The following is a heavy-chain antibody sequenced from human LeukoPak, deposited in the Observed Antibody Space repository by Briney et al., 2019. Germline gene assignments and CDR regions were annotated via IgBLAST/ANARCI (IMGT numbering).Heavy chain of an antibody. CDR3: ARRGDYGGGHDY. CDR2: IYSSGST. Sequence: SETLSLTCSVSGGSISSYYWSWIRRPAGKGLEWIGRIYSSGSTNYSPSLKSRVTMSVDTSKNQFSLKMSSMTAADTAVYYCARRGDYGGGHDYWGQGTLVTASS. J-gene: IGHJ4*02. D-gene: IGHD4/OR15-4a*01. CDR1: GGSISSYY. V-gene: IGHV4-4*07.